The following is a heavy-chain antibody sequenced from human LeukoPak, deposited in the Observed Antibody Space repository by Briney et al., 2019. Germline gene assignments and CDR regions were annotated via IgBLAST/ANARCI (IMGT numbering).Heavy chain of an antibody. D-gene: IGHD3-3*01. CDR2: MNPNSGNT. J-gene: IGHJ5*02. Sequence: GASVKVSCKASGYTFTSYDINWVRQATGQGLEWMGWMNPNSGNTGYAQKFQGRVTITRNTSISTAYMELSSLRSEDTAVYYCARGRARTLYYDFWSGPVRDNWFDPWGQGTLVTVSS. V-gene: IGHV1-8*03. CDR1: GYTFTSYD. CDR3: ARGRARTLYYDFWSGPVRDNWFDP.